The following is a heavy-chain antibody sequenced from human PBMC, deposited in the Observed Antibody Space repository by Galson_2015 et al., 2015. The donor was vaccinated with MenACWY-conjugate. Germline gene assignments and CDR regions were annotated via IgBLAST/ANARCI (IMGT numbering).Heavy chain of an antibody. CDR2: IRSKAYGGAP. CDR3: NQHDRSGRAPNPLDY. J-gene: IGHJ4*02. CDR1: GFSFGDYA. D-gene: IGHD2-15*01. V-gene: IGHV3-49*04. Sequence: SLRLSCATSGFSFGDYAMSWVRQAPGKGLEWVGFIRSKAYGGAPEHAASVESRFTIPTEDSTRIAYLQMNNLKTEDTAVYYCNQHDRSGRAPNPLDYWGQGTLV.